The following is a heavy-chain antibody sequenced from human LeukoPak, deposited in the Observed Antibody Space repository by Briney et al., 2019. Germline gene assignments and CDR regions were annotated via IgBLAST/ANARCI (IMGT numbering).Heavy chain of an antibody. D-gene: IGHD6-19*01. J-gene: IGHJ4*02. CDR3: ARGSSGWSY. Sequence: SETLSLTCAVYGGSFSGYYWSWIRQPPGKGLEWIGEINHSGSTNYNPSLKSRVTISVDTSKNQFSLKLSSVTAADAAGYYCARGSSGWSYWGQGTLVTVSS. CDR2: INHSGST. CDR1: GGSFSGYY. V-gene: IGHV4-34*01.